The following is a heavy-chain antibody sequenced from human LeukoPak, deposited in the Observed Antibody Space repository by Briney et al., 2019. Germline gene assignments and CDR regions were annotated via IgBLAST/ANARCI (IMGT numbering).Heavy chain of an antibody. CDR3: ARDGGGDIVVAFAFDI. D-gene: IGHD2-15*01. Sequence: ASVKVSCKASGGTFSSYAISWVRQAPGQGLEWMGGIIPIFGTANYAQKFQGRVTITADESTSTAYMELSSLRSEDTAVYYCARDGGGDIVVAFAFDIWGQGTMVTVSS. J-gene: IGHJ3*02. CDR2: IIPIFGTA. V-gene: IGHV1-69*13. CDR1: GGTFSSYA.